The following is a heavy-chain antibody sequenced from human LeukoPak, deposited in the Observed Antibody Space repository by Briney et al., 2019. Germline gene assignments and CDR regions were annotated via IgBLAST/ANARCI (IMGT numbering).Heavy chain of an antibody. Sequence: PSETLSLTCAVYGGSFSGYYWSWIRQPPGKGLEWIGEINHSGSTSYNPSLKSRVTISVDTSKNQFSLKLSSVTAADTAVYYCARGRGSSSWLSEYYYYYGMDVWGQGTTVTVSS. CDR1: GGSFSGYY. CDR2: INHSGST. CDR3: ARGRGSSSWLSEYYYYYGMDV. D-gene: IGHD6-13*01. V-gene: IGHV4-34*01. J-gene: IGHJ6*02.